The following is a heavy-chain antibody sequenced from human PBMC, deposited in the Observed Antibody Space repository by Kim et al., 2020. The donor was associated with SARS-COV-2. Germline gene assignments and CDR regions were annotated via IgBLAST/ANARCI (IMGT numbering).Heavy chain of an antibody. CDR1: GYTFTSYA. D-gene: IGHD6-13*01. V-gene: IGHV7-4-1*02. CDR3: ARVGVFRVAAAGIREDY. CDR2: INTNTGNP. J-gene: IGHJ4*02. Sequence: ASVKVSCKASGYTFTSYAMNWVRQAPGQGLEWMGWINTNTGNPTYAQGFTGRFVFSLDTSVSTAYLQISSLKAEDTAVYYCARVGVFRVAAAGIREDYWGQGTLVTVSS.